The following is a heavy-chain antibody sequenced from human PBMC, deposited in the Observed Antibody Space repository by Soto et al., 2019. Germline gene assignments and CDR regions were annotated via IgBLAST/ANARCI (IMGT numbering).Heavy chain of an antibody. Sequence: EVQLVESGGGVVQPGGSLRLSCAASGFSFSSYWIHWVRQAPGKGLVWVSRIKTDGSSADYADSVKGRFTISRDNAKNTLYLQINSLRGEDTAVYYCAKREGNTYGLFHWGQGTLVTVSS. V-gene: IGHV3-74*01. CDR1: GFSFSSYW. D-gene: IGHD5-18*01. CDR2: IKTDGSSA. CDR3: AKREGNTYGLFH. J-gene: IGHJ4*02.